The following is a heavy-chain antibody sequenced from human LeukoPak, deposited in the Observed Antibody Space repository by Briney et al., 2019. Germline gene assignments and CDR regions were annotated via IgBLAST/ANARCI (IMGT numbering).Heavy chain of an antibody. CDR3: AKDSSGIAAADGY. J-gene: IGHJ4*02. Sequence: PGGSLRLSCAASGFTFSHSGMHWVRQAPGKGLEWVAVISNDESNKYYGDSVKGRFTISRDNSKNTLYLQMNSLRAEDTAVYYCAKDSSGIAAADGYWGQGTLVTVSS. V-gene: IGHV3-30*18. CDR1: GFTFSHSG. D-gene: IGHD6-13*01. CDR2: ISNDESNK.